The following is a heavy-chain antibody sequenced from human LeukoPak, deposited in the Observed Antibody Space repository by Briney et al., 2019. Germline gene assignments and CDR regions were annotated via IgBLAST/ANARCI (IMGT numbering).Heavy chain of an antibody. D-gene: IGHD1-26*01. CDR2: IYYSGST. Sequence: SETLSLTCTVSGGSISSSSYYWSWIRQPPGKGLEWIGYIYYSGSTNYNPSLKSRVTVSVDTSKNQFSLKLSSVTAADTAVYYCARAGVAAVGEFDYWGQGTLVTVSS. CDR3: ARAGVAAVGEFDY. J-gene: IGHJ4*02. V-gene: IGHV4-61*01. CDR1: GGSISSSSYY.